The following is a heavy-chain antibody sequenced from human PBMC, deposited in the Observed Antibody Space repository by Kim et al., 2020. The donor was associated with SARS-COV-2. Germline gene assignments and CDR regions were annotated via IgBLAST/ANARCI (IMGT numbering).Heavy chain of an antibody. CDR2: INPNSGGT. V-gene: IGHV1-2*02. CDR1: GYTFTGYY. D-gene: IGHD5-12*01. CDR3: ARGERWLQWSRHYYYGMDV. J-gene: IGHJ6*02. Sequence: ASVKVSCKASGYTFTGYYMHWVRQAPGQGLEWMGWINPNSGGTNYAQKFQGRVTMTRDTSISTAYMELSRLRSDDTAVYYCARGERWLQWSRHYYYGMDVWGQGTTVTVSS.